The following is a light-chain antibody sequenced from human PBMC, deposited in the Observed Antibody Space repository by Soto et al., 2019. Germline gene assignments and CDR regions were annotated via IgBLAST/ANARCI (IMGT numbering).Light chain of an antibody. J-gene: IGKJ1*01. CDR1: QSINNW. Sequence: QMSHPPTARSASMGDRRAITCRASQSINNWLAWYRLKLGKAPKXLIYDASTLESGVPSRFGGNGSGTVSTITFFCLVADNGETFKGQRYAGVCPTFAQGAKV. V-gene: IGKV1-5*01. CDR2: DAS. CDR3: QRYAGVCPT.